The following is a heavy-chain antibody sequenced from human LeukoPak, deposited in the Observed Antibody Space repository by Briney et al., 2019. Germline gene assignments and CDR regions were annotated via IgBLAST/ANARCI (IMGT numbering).Heavy chain of an antibody. CDR3: AATDISMSTDFDH. CDR2: IYPGDSDT. CDR1: GYTFTNYW. J-gene: IGHJ4*02. V-gene: IGHV5-51*01. D-gene: IGHD5/OR15-5a*01. Sequence: GEFLKISCKGSGYTFTNYWIGWVRQMPGKGLEWVAFIYPGDSDTRYSPSFQGQVTISVDESISTAYLQWSFLKASDTAIYYCAATDISMSTDFDHWGQGTLVTVSS.